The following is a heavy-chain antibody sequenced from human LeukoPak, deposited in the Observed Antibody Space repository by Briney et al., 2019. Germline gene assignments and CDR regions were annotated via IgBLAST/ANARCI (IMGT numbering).Heavy chain of an antibody. D-gene: IGHD1-14*01. CDR1: GFSFTTYW. Sequence: PGESLRLSCGASGFSFTTYWMGWVRQAPGKGLEWVANIKQDGTEKYYVDSVKGRFTISRDNAKNSLYLQMNSLRVEDTAVYYCAKPARTDAFDIWGQGTMVTVSS. V-gene: IGHV3-7*01. J-gene: IGHJ3*02. CDR2: IKQDGTEK. CDR3: AKPARTDAFDI.